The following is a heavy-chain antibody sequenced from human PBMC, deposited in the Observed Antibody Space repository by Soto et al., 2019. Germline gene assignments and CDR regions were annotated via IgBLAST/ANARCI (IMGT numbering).Heavy chain of an antibody. Sequence: EVQLVESGGGLVKPGGSLRLSCAASGFTFSSYSMNWVRQAPGKGLEWVSSISSSSSYIYYADSVKGRFTISRDNAKNALDLQMNSLRAEDTAVYYCARDSSHYYGSGSYSSTGYYYYGMDVWGQGTTVTVSS. J-gene: IGHJ6*02. CDR3: ARDSSHYYGSGSYSSTGYYYYGMDV. D-gene: IGHD3-10*01. CDR2: ISSSSSYI. V-gene: IGHV3-21*01. CDR1: GFTFSSYS.